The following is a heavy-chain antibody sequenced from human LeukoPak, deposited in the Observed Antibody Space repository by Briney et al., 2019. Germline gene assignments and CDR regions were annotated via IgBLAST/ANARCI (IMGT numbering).Heavy chain of an antibody. CDR3: ARYCTSTTCNLRGFDY. CDR1: GYSFTSGHY. CDR2: IYHTGSA. D-gene: IGHD2-2*01. Sequence: SETLSLTCSVSGYSFTSGHYWGWIRQPPGKGLEWIANIYHTGSAHYNPSLKSRVTVSVDTSKNQFSLKLSSVTAADTAVYYCARYCTSTTCNLRGFDYWGQGTLVTVSS. V-gene: IGHV4-38-2*01. J-gene: IGHJ4*02.